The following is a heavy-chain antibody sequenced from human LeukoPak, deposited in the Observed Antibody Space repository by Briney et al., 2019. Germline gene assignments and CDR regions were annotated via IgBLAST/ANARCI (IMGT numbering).Heavy chain of an antibody. CDR2: INHSGST. Sequence: SETLSLTCAVYGGSFSGYYWGWIRQPPGKGLEWIGEINHSGSTNYNPSLKSRVTISVDTSKNQFSLKLSSVTAADTAVYYCAGGPHDYYDSSGYYFLWGQGTPVTVSS. CDR1: GGSFSGYY. J-gene: IGHJ4*02. CDR3: AGGPHDYYDSSGYYFL. V-gene: IGHV4-34*01. D-gene: IGHD3-22*01.